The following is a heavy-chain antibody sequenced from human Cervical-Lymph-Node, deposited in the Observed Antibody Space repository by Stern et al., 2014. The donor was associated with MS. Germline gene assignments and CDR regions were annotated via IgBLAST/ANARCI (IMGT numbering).Heavy chain of an antibody. Sequence: EDQLVESGGGLVQPGGSLRLSCAASGFSFSDFYMDWVRQAPGKGLEWVGRYRNKANSYTPDYAASVKGRFTISRDDSKNSLYLQMNSLKTEDTAVYYCSRDSSGDYWGPGTLVTVSS. J-gene: IGHJ4*02. CDR2: YRNKANSYTP. CDR3: SRDSSGDY. CDR1: GFSFSDFY. V-gene: IGHV3-72*01.